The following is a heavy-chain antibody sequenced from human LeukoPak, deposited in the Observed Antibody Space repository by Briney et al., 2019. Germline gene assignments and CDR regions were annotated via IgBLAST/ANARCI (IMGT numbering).Heavy chain of an antibody. V-gene: IGHV4-34*01. D-gene: IGHD3-9*01. CDR1: GGSFSGYY. CDR3: ARALDILTGTFDY. J-gene: IGHJ4*02. Sequence: SETLSLTCAVYGGSFSGYYWSWFRQPPGKGLEWIGEINHSGSTNYNPSLKSRVTISVDTSKNQFSLKPSSVTAADTAVYYCARALDILTGTFDYWGQGTLVTVSS. CDR2: INHSGST.